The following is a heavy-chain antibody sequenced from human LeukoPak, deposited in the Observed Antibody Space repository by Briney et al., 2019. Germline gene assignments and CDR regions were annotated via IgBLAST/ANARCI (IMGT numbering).Heavy chain of an antibody. CDR1: GGTFSSYA. J-gene: IGHJ4*02. V-gene: IGHV1-69*13. CDR2: IIPIFGTA. CDR3: ARVGYSYGYEPRPRLVLFDY. D-gene: IGHD5-18*01. Sequence: SVKVSCKASGGTFSSYAISWVRQAPGQGLEWMGGIIPIFGTANYAQKFQGRVTITADESTSTAYMELSSLRSEDTAVYYCARVGYSYGYEPRPRLVLFDYWRQGTLVTVSS.